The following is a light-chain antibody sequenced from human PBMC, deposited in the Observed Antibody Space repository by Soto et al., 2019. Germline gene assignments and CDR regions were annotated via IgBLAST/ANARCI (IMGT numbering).Light chain of an antibody. CDR1: PSLLHSNGYNY. V-gene: IGKV2-28*01. CDR2: LGS. CDR3: MQALQTPIT. Sequence: DIVMTQSPLSLPVTPGEPASISCRSSPSLLHSNGYNYLDWYLQKPGQSPQLLIYLGSNRASGVADRFSGSGSGTDLTLKMSRVEAKDVVVYYCMQALQTPITFGPGTKVDIK. J-gene: IGKJ3*01.